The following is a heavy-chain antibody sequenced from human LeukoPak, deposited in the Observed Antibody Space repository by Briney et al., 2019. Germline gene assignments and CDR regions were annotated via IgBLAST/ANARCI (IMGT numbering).Heavy chain of an antibody. D-gene: IGHD6-19*01. CDR2: ISSSGSTI. CDR3: ARDHVKGIAVAGTVY. J-gene: IGHJ4*02. V-gene: IGHV3-11*01. CDR1: GFTFSDYY. Sequence: GGSLRLSCAASGFTFSDYYMSWIRQAPGKGLEWVSYISSSGSTIYYADSVKGRFTISRDNAKNSLYLQMNSLRAEDTAVYYCARDHVKGIAVAGTVYWGQGTLVTVSS.